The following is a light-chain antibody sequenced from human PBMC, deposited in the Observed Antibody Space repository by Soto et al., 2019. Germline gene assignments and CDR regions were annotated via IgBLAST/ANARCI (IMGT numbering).Light chain of an antibody. CDR2: EVS. Sequence: QSALTQPPSASGSPGQSVTISCTGTSSDVGGSTYVSWYQQHPGKAPKLMIYEVSRRPSGVPDRFSGSKSGNTASLTVSGLQSEDEADYYCISYAGSSKPIFGGGTKLTVL. V-gene: IGLV2-8*01. CDR3: ISYAGSSKPI. J-gene: IGLJ2*01. CDR1: SSDVGGSTY.